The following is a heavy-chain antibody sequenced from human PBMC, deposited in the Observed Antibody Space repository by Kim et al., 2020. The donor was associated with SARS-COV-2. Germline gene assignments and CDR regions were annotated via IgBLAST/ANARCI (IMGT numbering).Heavy chain of an antibody. Sequence: GGSLRLSCAASGFTFSSHAMSWVRQAPGKGLEWVAGLSDSGTSTYYADSVKGRFTVSRDNSTNTLYLQMSSLRADDTARYYCASQWELLFSFDYWGQGTL. CDR3: ASQWELLFSFDY. J-gene: IGHJ4*02. D-gene: IGHD1-26*01. V-gene: IGHV3-23*01. CDR2: LSDSGTST. CDR1: GFTFSSHA.